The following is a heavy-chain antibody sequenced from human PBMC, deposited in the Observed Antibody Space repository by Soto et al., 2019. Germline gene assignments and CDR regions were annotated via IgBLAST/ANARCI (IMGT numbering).Heavy chain of an antibody. V-gene: IGHV4-59*08. D-gene: IGHD3-9*01. CDR1: GGSISSYY. Sequence: SETLTLTCTVSGGSISSYYLSWIRQPPGKGLEWIGYIYYSGSTNYNPSLKSRVTISVDTSKNQFSLKLSSVTAADTAVYYCERHSPGGYDILNGYYKSYYYYYMDVWGKGTTVTVSS. CDR3: ERHSPGGYDILNGYYKSYYYYYMDV. J-gene: IGHJ6*03. CDR2: IYYSGST.